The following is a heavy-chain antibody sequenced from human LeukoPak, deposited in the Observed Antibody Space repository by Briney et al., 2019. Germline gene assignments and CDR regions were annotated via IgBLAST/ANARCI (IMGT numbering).Heavy chain of an antibody. J-gene: IGHJ4*02. V-gene: IGHV3-48*04. D-gene: IGHD6-19*01. Sequence: GGSLRLSCAASGFTFSSYGMHWVRQAPGKGLEWVSYISSSGSTIYYADSVKGRFTISRDNAKNSLYLQMNSLRAEDTAVYYCARGSGWSAYYFDYWGQGTLVTVSS. CDR3: ARGSGWSAYYFDY. CDR2: ISSSGSTI. CDR1: GFTFSSYG.